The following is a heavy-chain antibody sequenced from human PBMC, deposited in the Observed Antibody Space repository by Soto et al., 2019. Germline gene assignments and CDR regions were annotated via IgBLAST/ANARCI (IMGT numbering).Heavy chain of an antibody. CDR1: GGSFSGYY. CDR3: ARGIPYYDILRGRDAFDI. D-gene: IGHD3-9*01. CDR2: INHSGST. J-gene: IGHJ3*02. Sequence: QVQLQQWGAGLLKPSETLSLTCAVYGGSFSGYYWSWIRQPPGKGLEWIGEINHSGSTNYNPSLTSRVTISVDPSKNQFSLKLSSVTAADTAVYYCARGIPYYDILRGRDAFDIWGQGTMVTVSS. V-gene: IGHV4-34*01.